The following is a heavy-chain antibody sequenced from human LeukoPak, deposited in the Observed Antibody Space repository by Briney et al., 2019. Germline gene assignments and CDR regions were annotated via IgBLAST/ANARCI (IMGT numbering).Heavy chain of an antibody. CDR1: GFTFSSYS. D-gene: IGHD6-19*01. CDR2: ISSSGGAT. V-gene: IGHV3-23*01. CDR3: VKVGSGWSFDF. Sequence: GGSLRLSCAASGFTFSSYSMTWVRQATGKGLEWVSVISSSGGATDYAGSVKGRFTISRDNSKNTLYLQMSSLRAEDTAVYYCVKVGSGWSFDFWGQGTLVTVSS. J-gene: IGHJ4*02.